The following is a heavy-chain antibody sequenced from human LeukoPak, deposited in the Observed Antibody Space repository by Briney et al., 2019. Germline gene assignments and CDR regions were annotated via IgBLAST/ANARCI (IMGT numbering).Heavy chain of an antibody. D-gene: IGHD2-21*02. CDR2: IWYDGSNK. J-gene: IGHJ3*02. V-gene: IGHV3-33*01. CDR1: GFTFSSYG. CDR3: ARERVVTATDAFDI. Sequence: GGSLRLSCAASGFTFSSYGMHWVRQAPGKGLEWVAVIWYDGSNKYYADSVKGRFTISRDNSKNTLYLQMNSLRAEDTAVYYCARERVVTATDAFDIGGQGTMVTV.